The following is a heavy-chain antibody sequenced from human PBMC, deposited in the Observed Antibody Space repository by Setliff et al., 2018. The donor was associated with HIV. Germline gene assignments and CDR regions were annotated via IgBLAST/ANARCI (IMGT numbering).Heavy chain of an antibody. J-gene: IGHJ6*04. V-gene: IGHV4-59*11. D-gene: IGHD3-3*01. CDR3: ARENYDLWSGSLNYMDV. CDR1: GGPMSSHY. Sequence: SETLSLTCTVSGGPMSSHYWSWIRQPPGKALEWIGYIYYSGSINYSPSLKRRVTISVDTSKNQFSLKLRSVTAADTAVYYCARENYDLWSGSLNYMDVWGKGTTVTVSS. CDR2: IYYSGSI.